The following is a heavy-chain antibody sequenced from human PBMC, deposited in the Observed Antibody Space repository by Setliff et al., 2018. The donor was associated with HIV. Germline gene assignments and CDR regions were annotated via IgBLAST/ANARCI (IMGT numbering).Heavy chain of an antibody. CDR3: ATDTAFLQEGTEF. Sequence: SETLSLTCSVSGVSINTYYWSWIRQPPGKGLEWFGYIYNGGNTNYNPSLESRVSMSLDTSKNQFPLKLTSVTAADTAAYFCATDTAFLQEGTEFWGQGALVTVSS. CDR1: GVSINTYY. J-gene: IGHJ4*02. CDR2: IYNGGNT. V-gene: IGHV4-59*01. D-gene: IGHD5-18*01.